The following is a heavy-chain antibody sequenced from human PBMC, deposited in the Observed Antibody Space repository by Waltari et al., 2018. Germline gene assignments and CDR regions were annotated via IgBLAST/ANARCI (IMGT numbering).Heavy chain of an antibody. CDR2: IYSRGST. CDR1: GVSMSNTTYY. CDR3: ARHFPIWLSLNYGMDV. J-gene: IGHJ6*02. D-gene: IGHD2-21*01. Sequence: QLQLQESGPGLVKPSETLSLTCTVSGVSMSNTTYYWGWIRQPPGKGLEWIGSIYSRGSTYYNPSLKSRLTISVDTSKNDFSLNLTSVTAADTAVYYCARHFPIWLSLNYGMDVWGPGTTVTVSS. V-gene: IGHV4-39*01.